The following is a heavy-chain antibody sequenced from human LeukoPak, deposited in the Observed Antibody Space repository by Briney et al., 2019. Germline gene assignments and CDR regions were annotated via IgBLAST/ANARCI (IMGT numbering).Heavy chain of an antibody. CDR3: AKAGVLEYFDWWGSFNI. Sequence: LGGSLRLSCAASGFTFSSYAMSWVRQAPGKGLEWVSAISGSGGSTYYADSVKGRFTISRDNSKNTLYLQMNSLRAEDTAVYYCAKAGVLEYFDWWGSFNIGAQGTMVTVSS. CDR2: ISGSGGST. V-gene: IGHV3-23*01. CDR1: GFTFSSYA. D-gene: IGHD3-9*01. J-gene: IGHJ3*02.